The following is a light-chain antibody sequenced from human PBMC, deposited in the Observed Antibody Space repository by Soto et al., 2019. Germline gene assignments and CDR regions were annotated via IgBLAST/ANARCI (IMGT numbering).Light chain of an antibody. CDR1: SSNIGTNY. Sequence: QSVLTQPPSASGTPGQRVTISCSGSSSNIGTNYVYWYQQLPGTAPKLLIYSNNQRPSGVPDRFSGSKSGTLASLAISGLRSEDEADYCCAAWDDSLNGPGVFGGGTKLTVL. V-gene: IGLV1-47*01. CDR3: AAWDDSLNGPGV. J-gene: IGLJ3*02. CDR2: SNN.